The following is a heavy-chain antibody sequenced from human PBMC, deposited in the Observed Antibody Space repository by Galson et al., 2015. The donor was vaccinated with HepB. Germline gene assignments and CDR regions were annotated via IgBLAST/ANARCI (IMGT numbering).Heavy chain of an antibody. J-gene: IGHJ4*02. V-gene: IGHV4-38-2*02. Sequence: ETLSLTCTVSGYSISSGYYWGWIRQPPGKGLEWIGSIYHSGSTYYNPSLKSRVTISVDTSKNQFSLKLSSVTAADTAVYYCAREAAGSFDYWGQGTLVTVSS. CDR1: GYSISSGYY. CDR2: IYHSGST. CDR3: AREAAGSFDY. D-gene: IGHD3-10*01.